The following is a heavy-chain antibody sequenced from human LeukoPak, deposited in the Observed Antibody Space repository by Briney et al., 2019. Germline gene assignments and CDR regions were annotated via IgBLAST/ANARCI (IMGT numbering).Heavy chain of an antibody. CDR2: ISWNRGSI. Sequence: GGPLRLSCAASGFTFDDYAMHWVRQAPGKGLEWVSGISWNRGSIGYADSVKGRFTISRDNAKNSLYLQMNSLRAEDMALYYCAKAPLPYYYDSSGYYFDYWGQGTLVTVSS. J-gene: IGHJ4*02. CDR1: GFTFDDYA. D-gene: IGHD3-22*01. CDR3: AKAPLPYYYDSSGYYFDY. V-gene: IGHV3-9*03.